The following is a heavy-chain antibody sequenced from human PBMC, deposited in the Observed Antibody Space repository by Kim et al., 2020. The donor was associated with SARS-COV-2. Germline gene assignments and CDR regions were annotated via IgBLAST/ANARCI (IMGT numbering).Heavy chain of an antibody. J-gene: IGHJ6*02. CDR1: DFPFSSYW. D-gene: IGHD2-15*01. CDR2: IKGDGTEK. CDR3: ARGDWDKYCAGGSCYGQLDV. V-gene: IGHV3-7*03. Sequence: GGSLRLSCAASDFPFSSYWMTWVRQAPGEGLEWVATIKGDGTEKFYVDAVRGRFTISRDNAKDSVSLQMNSLRVDDTAVYYCARGDWDKYCAGGSCYGQLDVWGQGTTVTVSS.